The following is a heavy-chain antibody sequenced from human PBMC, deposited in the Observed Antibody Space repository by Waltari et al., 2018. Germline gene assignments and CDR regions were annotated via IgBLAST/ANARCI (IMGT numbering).Heavy chain of an antibody. CDR1: GFTFDDYT. CDR3: AKTKGVGAYYYFDY. V-gene: IGHV3-43*01. D-gene: IGHD1-26*01. Sequence: EVQLVESGGVVVRSGGSLRLACAASGFTFDDYTLHWVGQAPGKGLEWVSLINWNGRSTYYADSVRGRFTVSRDNTKNVLYLQMNTLRPEDTALYYCAKTKGVGAYYYFDYWGQGTLVSVSS. CDR2: INWNGRST. J-gene: IGHJ4*02.